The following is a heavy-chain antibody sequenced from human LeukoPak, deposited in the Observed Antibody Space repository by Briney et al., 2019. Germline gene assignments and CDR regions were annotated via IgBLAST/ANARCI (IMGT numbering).Heavy chain of an antibody. V-gene: IGHV1-69*06. CDR1: GGTFSSYA. Sequence: SVKVSCKASGGTFSSYAISWVRQAPGQGLEWMGGIIPIFGTANYAQKFQGRVTITADKSTSTAYMELSSLRSEDTAVYYCAKDRDGDTAMTIDYWGQGTLVTVSS. D-gene: IGHD5-18*01. CDR3: AKDRDGDTAMTIDY. CDR2: IIPIFGTA. J-gene: IGHJ4*02.